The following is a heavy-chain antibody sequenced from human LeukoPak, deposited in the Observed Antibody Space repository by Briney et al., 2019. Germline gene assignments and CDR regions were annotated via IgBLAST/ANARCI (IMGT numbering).Heavy chain of an antibody. CDR2: ISSSSSYI. D-gene: IGHD2-2*02. CDR1: GFIFDDFS. Sequence: PGRSLRLSCAASGFIFDDFSMFWVRQAPGKGLEWVSSISSSSSYIYYADSVKGRFTISRDNAKNSLYLQMNSLRAEDTAVYYCARAGAGRRYCSSTSCYNLDYWGQGTLVTVSS. CDR3: ARAGAGRRYCSSTSCYNLDY. V-gene: IGHV3-21*01. J-gene: IGHJ4*02.